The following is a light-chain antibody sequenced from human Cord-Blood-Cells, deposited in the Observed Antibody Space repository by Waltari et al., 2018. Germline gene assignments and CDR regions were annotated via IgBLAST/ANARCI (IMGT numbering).Light chain of an antibody. CDR2: KAS. V-gene: IGKV1-5*03. J-gene: IGKJ1*01. Sequence: LSASVGDRVTITCRASQSISSWLAWYQQKPGKAPKLLIYKASSLESGVPSRFSGSGSGTEFTLTISSLQPDDFATYYCQQYNSYSLWTFGQGTKVEIK. CDR1: QSISSW. CDR3: QQYNSYSLWT.